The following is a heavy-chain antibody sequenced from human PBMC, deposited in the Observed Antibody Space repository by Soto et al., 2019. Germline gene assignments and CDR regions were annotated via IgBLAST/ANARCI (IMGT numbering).Heavy chain of an antibody. CDR2: IYYTGST. Sequence: SETLSLTCTVSGGSISSNTYYWGWLRQPPGKGLEWIGSIYYTGSTYYNPSLKSRVAISVDTSKSQFSLNLSPVTAADTSVHYSARVQAITGPPEDAFAIWGQGTPVTVS. CDR3: ARVQAITGPPEDAFAI. D-gene: IGHD3-16*01. J-gene: IGHJ4*01. CDR1: GGSISSNTYY. V-gene: IGHV4-39*01.